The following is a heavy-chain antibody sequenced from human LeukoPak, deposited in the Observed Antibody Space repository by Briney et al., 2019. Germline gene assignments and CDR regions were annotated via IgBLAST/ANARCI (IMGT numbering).Heavy chain of an antibody. V-gene: IGHV3-33*01. J-gene: IGHJ4*02. D-gene: IGHD1/OR15-1a*01. CDR1: GFTFGGYG. Sequence: PGGSLRLSCAGSGFTFGGYGMHWFRQTPGKGLEWVAVIAYDGSRAFYADSVKGRFTISRDNSKNTMSVQMDDLRAEDTAVYSCTRCNNDHFDYWGQGTLVTVSS. CDR3: TRCNNDHFDY. CDR2: IAYDGSRA.